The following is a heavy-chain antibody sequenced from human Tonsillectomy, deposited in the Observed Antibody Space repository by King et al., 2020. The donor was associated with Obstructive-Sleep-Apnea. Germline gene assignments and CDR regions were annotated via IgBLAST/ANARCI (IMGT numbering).Heavy chain of an antibody. V-gene: IGHV1-46*03. Sequence: QLVQSGAEVRKPGASVKLSCKASGYTFINYDMHWVRQAPGQGLEWMGTINPSRGATSYAQKFQGRVTVTRDTSTSTVYMGLSSLRSEDTALYYCARVRYCSAGSCYSEADYWGQGTLLPVSS. D-gene: IGHD2-15*01. J-gene: IGHJ4*02. CDR2: INPSRGAT. CDR1: GYTFINYD. CDR3: ARVRYCSAGSCYSEADY.